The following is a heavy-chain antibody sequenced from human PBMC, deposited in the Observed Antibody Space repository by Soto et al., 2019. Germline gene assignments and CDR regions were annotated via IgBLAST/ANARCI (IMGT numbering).Heavy chain of an antibody. CDR1: GGSISSYY. CDR2: IYYSGST. CDR3: ARAPNKYDYSNYYYMDV. V-gene: IGHV4-59*01. Sequence: SETLSLTCTVSGGSISSYYWSWIRQPPGKGLEWIGYIYYSGSTNYNPSLKSRVTISVDTSKNQFSLKLSSVTAADTAVYYCARAPNKYDYSNYYYMDVWGKGTTVTVSS. D-gene: IGHD4-4*01. J-gene: IGHJ6*03.